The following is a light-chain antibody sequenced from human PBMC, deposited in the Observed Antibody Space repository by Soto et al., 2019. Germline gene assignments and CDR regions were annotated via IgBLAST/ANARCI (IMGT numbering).Light chain of an antibody. CDR2: GAS. V-gene: IGKV3-15*01. CDR1: QTINSN. Sequence: EIVMTQSPDTLSVSPGERATLSCRASQTINSNLAWYQQKPGQAPSLLFYGASTRVTGIPARFSGGGSGTEFHLTISSLQSEDSALYYCKQYNDWPRTFGQGTNVEIK. J-gene: IGKJ1*01. CDR3: KQYNDWPRT.